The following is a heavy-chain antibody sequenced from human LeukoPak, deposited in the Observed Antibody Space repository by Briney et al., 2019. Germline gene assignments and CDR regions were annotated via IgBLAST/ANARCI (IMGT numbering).Heavy chain of an antibody. CDR2: ISSTGGAK. Sequence: PGGSLRLSCAASGFTFSSYEMNWVRQAPGKGLEWVSYISSTGGAKHYADSVKGRFTISRDNAKNSLYLQMNSLRAEDTAVYYCARGEYQLLSLYYYYGVDVWGQGTTVTVSS. CDR1: GFTFSSYE. J-gene: IGHJ6*02. CDR3: ARGEYQLLSLYYYYGVDV. V-gene: IGHV3-48*03. D-gene: IGHD2-2*01.